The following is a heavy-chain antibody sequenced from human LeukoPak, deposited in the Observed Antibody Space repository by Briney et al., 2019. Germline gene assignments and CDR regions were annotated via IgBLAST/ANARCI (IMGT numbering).Heavy chain of an antibody. CDR2: INHSGST. J-gene: IGHJ4*02. Sequence: SETLSLTCAVSGGSISGYYWSWIRQPPGKGLEWIGEINHSGSTNYNPSLKSRVTISVDTSKNQFSLKLSSVTAADTAGYYCARGTFVLPLDYWGQGTLVTVSS. CDR3: ARGTFVLPLDY. V-gene: IGHV4-34*01. CDR1: GGSISGYY. D-gene: IGHD3-3*01.